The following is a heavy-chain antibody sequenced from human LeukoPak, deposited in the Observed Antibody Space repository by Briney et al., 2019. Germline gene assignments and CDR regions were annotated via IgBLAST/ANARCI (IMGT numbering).Heavy chain of an antibody. CDR1: GFTVSGNY. V-gene: IGHV3-53*04. J-gene: IGHJ6*02. CDR3: VRDGGSGVAVAGPDYYYYYGFDV. CDR2: IYSGGDT. Sequence: GRSLRLSCAASGFTVSGNYMSWVRQAPGKGLEWVSVIYSGGDTYYADSVQGRFTISRHNSKNTLYLQMNSLRPEDTAVYYCVRDGGSGVAVAGPDYYYYYGFDVWGQGTTVTVSS. D-gene: IGHD6-19*01.